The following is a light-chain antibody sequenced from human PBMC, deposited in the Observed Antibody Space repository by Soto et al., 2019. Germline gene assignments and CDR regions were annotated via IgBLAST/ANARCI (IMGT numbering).Light chain of an antibody. CDR2: GAS. CDR1: QTVSSSF. V-gene: IGKV3-20*01. J-gene: IGKJ1*01. CDR3: QQYGSSPWT. Sequence: ENVLTQSPGTLSLFPGERATLSCRASQTVSSSFLAWYQQKPGQAPRLLIYGASSRATGTPDRFRGSGSGTDFTLTINRLEPEDFAVYHCQQYGSSPWTFGQGTKVEIK.